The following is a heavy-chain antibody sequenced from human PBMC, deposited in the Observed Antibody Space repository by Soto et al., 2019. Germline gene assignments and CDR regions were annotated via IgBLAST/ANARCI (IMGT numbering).Heavy chain of an antibody. V-gene: IGHV4-59*01. CDR2: IFYSGST. Sequence: WETLSLTCTVSGGSISAYYWSWIRQPPGRGLEWIAYIFYSGSTNYNPSLKSRVTISEDTSKNQFSLRLSSVTAADTAVYYCARGGGYYDDAFDIWGQGTMVTVSS. CDR3: ARGGGYYDDAFDI. J-gene: IGHJ3*02. D-gene: IGHD3-22*01. CDR1: GGSISAYY.